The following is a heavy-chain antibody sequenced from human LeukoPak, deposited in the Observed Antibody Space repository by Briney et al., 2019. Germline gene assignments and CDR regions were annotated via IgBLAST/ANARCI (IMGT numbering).Heavy chain of an antibody. J-gene: IGHJ3*01. D-gene: IGHD3-3*01. CDR1: GGTFSSYA. CDR3: AGSRGLRFMECPL. V-gene: IGHV1-69*05. Sequence: SVKVSCKASGGTFSSYAISWVRQAPGQGLEWMGGIIPIFGTANYAQKFQGRVTITTDESSSTVYMEMSSLTSEDTAMFYCAGSRGLRFMECPLWGQGTMVIVSS. CDR2: IIPIFGTA.